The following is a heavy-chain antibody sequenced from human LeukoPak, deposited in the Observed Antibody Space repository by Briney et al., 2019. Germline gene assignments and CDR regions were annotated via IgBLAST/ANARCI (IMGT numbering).Heavy chain of an antibody. CDR2: ISYDGSNK. D-gene: IGHD3-22*01. J-gene: IGHJ4*02. V-gene: IGHV3-30*03. CDR1: GFTFSSYW. Sequence: GGSLRLSCAASGFTFSSYWMHWVRQAPGKGLEWVAVISYDGSNKYYADSVKGRFTISRDNAKNSLYLQMNGLRAEDTAVYYCARDIKDTGYYYDSSGFDYWGQGTLVTVSS. CDR3: ARDIKDTGYYYDSSGFDY.